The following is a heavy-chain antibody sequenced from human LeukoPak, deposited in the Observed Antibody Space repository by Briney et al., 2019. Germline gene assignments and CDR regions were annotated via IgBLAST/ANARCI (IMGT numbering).Heavy chain of an antibody. CDR3: ARHAGMTMVPLYFDY. Sequence: SETLSLTCTVSGGSIGRSPHYWGWIRQTPGEGLDWIRSIYFTGDSYYNPSLKSRVTISVDTSKNQFSLNLSSVIAADTAVYYCARHAGMTMVPLYFDYWALGTLVTVSS. V-gene: IGHV4-39*01. J-gene: IGHJ4*02. CDR2: IYFTGDS. D-gene: IGHD3-10*01. CDR1: GGSIGRSPHY.